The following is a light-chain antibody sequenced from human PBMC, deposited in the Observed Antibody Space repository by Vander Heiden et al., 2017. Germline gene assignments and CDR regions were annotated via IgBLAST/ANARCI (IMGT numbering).Light chain of an antibody. CDR1: SSVTTN. CDR3: HQYDAWPPWT. Sequence: DIVMTQSPTTLSVSPGERATLSCRASSSVTTNLAWYQQKPGQAPRLLIYAASIGATGIPARFSGRGSGTEFTLTITSLQSEDFGVYYCHQYDAWPPWTFGQGTKVEIK. V-gene: IGKV3D-15*01. CDR2: AAS. J-gene: IGKJ1*01.